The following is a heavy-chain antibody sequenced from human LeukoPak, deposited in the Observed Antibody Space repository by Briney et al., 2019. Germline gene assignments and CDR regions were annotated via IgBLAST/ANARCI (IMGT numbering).Heavy chain of an antibody. Sequence: SETLSLTCTVSGGSISSYYWSWIRHPAGKGLEWIGRIYTSGSTNYNPSLKSRVTMSVDTSKNQFSLKLSSVTAADTAVYYCASHDSPNWYLDLWGRGTLVTVSS. J-gene: IGHJ2*01. CDR2: IYTSGST. V-gene: IGHV4-4*07. CDR3: ASHDSPNWYLDL. CDR1: GGSISSYY. D-gene: IGHD2-15*01.